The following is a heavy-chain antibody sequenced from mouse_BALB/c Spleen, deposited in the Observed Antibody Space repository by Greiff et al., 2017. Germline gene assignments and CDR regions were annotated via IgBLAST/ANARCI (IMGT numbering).Heavy chain of an antibody. Sequence: EVQLQQSGAELAKPGASVKLSCTASGFNIKDTYMHWVKQRPEQGLEWIGRIDPANGNTKYDPKFQGKATITADTSSNTAYLQLSSLTSEDTAVYYCASGYYFDYWGQGTTLTVSS. V-gene: IGHV14-3*02. J-gene: IGHJ2*01. D-gene: IGHD2-2*01. CDR2: IDPANGNT. CDR1: GFNIKDTY. CDR3: ASGYYFDY.